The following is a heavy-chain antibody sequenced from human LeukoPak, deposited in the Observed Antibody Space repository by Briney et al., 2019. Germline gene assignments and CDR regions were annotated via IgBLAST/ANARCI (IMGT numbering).Heavy chain of an antibody. CDR2: IYSGGST. CDR3: ARFFSGGASSFDY. Sequence: GGSLRLSCAASGFTVSSNYMSWVRQAPGKGLEWVSVIYSGGSTYYADSVKGRFTISRDNSKNTLYLQMNSLRAEDTAVYYCARFFSGGASSFDYWGQGTLVTVSS. CDR1: GFTVSSNY. V-gene: IGHV3-53*01. D-gene: IGHD6-19*01. J-gene: IGHJ4*02.